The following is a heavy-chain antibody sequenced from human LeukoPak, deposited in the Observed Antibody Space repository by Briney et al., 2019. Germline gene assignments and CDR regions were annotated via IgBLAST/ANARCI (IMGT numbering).Heavy chain of an antibody. CDR2: MNPNSGNT. D-gene: IGHD3-10*01. Sequence: ASVKVSCKASGYTFTSYGISWVRQATGQGLEWMGWMNPNSGNTGYAQKFQGRVTITRNTSISTAYMELSSLRSEDTAVYYCARGPPYYYGSGSPWGQGTLVTVSS. V-gene: IGHV1-8*03. CDR1: GYTFTSYG. J-gene: IGHJ5*02. CDR3: ARGPPYYYGSGSP.